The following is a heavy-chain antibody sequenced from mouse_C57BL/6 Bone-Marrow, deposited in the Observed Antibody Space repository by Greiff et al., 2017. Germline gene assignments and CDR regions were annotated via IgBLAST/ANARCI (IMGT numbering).Heavy chain of an antibody. CDR1: GYTFTDYY. D-gene: IGHD4-1*01. Sequence: VQLQQSGPELVKPGASVKISCKASGYTFTDYYMNWVKQSHGKSLEWIGDINPNNGGTSYNQKFKGKATLTVDKSSSTAYMELRSLTSEDSAVYYCARGTNWLFAYWGQGTLVTVSA. V-gene: IGHV1-26*01. CDR3: ARGTNWLFAY. CDR2: INPNNGGT. J-gene: IGHJ3*01.